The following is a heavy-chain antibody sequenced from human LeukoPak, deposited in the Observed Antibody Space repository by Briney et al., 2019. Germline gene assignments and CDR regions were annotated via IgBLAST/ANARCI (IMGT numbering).Heavy chain of an antibody. V-gene: IGHV3-74*01. D-gene: IGHD4-23*01. J-gene: IGHJ4*02. Sequence: PGGSLRLSCAASGSTFSSYWMNWVRQAPGKGLVWVSRIASDGSSTTYADFVKGRFSISRDNAKNTLYLQMNSLRVEDTAVYYCARGRPHGNDYWGQGTLVTVSS. CDR3: ARGRPHGNDY. CDR1: GSTFSSYW. CDR2: IASDGSST.